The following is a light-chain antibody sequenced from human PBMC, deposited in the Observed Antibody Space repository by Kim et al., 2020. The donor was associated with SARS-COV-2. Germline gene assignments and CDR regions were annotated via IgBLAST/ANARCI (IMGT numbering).Light chain of an antibody. CDR3: LQHNSHRLT. V-gene: IGKV1-17*01. Sequence: DIQMTQSPSSLSASVGDRVTITCRASQGIRNDLDWYQQKPGKAPKRLIYAASSLQSGVPSRFSGSGSGTEFTLTISSLQPEDFATYYCLQHNSHRLTFGGGTKVDIK. J-gene: IGKJ4*01. CDR2: AAS. CDR1: QGIRND.